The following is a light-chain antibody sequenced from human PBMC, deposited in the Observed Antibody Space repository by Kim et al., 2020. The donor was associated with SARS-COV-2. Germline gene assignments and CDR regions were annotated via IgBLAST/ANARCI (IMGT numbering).Light chain of an antibody. CDR1: KWGDKY. J-gene: IGLJ3*02. Sequence: SYELTQPPSVSVSPGQTASITCSGDKWGDKYACWYQQKPGQYPVLVIYQDSKRPSGIPERFSGSNSGNTATLTISGTQAMDEADYYCQAWDSSTAVFGGGTQLTVL. CDR3: QAWDSSTAV. CDR2: QDS. V-gene: IGLV3-1*01.